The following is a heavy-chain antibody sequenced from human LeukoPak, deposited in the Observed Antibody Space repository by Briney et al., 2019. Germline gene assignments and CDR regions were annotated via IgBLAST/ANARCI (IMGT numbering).Heavy chain of an antibody. CDR2: INSDGSST. V-gene: IGHV3-74*01. J-gene: IGHJ4*02. D-gene: IGHD3-3*01. CDR3: ARDTAGGYYTPDY. CDR1: GFTFDDYA. Sequence: GGSLRLSCAASGFTFDDYAMHWVRQAPGKGLEWVSGINSDGSSTSYADSVKGRFTISRDNAKNTLYLQMNSLRAEDTAVYYCARDTAGGYYTPDYWGQGTLVTVSS.